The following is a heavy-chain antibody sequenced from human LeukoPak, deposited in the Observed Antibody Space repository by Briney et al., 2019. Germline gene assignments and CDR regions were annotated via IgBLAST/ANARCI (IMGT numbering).Heavy chain of an antibody. D-gene: IGHD5-24*01. CDR2: ISAYNGNT. CDR3: AREAVEMATIYYYYYMDV. Sequence: ASVKVSCKASGYTFTSYGISWVRQAPGQGLEWMGWISAYNGNTNYAQKLQGRVTMTTDTSTSTAYMELRSLRSDDTAVYYCAREAVEMATIYYYYYMDVWGKGTTVTVSS. J-gene: IGHJ6*03. V-gene: IGHV1-18*01. CDR1: GYTFTSYG.